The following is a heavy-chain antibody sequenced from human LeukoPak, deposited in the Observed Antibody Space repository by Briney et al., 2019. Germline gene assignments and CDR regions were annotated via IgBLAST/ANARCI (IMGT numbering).Heavy chain of an antibody. D-gene: IGHD3-3*01. CDR2: ISYDGSNK. Sequence: PGGSLRLSCAASGFTFSSYGMHWVRQAPGKGLEWVAVISYDGSNKYYADSVKGRFTISRDNSKNTLYLQMNSLRAEDTAVYYCAKDTITIFGVVDNYYYYYGMDVWGQGTTVIVSS. J-gene: IGHJ6*02. CDR1: GFTFSSYG. CDR3: AKDTITIFGVVDNYYYYYGMDV. V-gene: IGHV3-30*18.